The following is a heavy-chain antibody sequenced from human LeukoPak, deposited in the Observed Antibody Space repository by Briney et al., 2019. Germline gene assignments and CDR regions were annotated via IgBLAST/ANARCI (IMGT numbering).Heavy chain of an antibody. J-gene: IGHJ6*02. V-gene: IGHV4-39*01. CDR2: IYYSGST. CDR1: GGSISSSSYY. CDR3: ARLSSDYGDYHSGSYYYYGMDV. D-gene: IGHD4-17*01. Sequence: SETLSLTCTVSGGSISSSSYYWGWIRQPPGKGLERIGSIYYSGSTYYHPSLKSRVTISVDTSKNQFSLKLSSVTAADTAVYYCARLSSDYGDYHSGSYYYYGMDVWGQGTTVTVSS.